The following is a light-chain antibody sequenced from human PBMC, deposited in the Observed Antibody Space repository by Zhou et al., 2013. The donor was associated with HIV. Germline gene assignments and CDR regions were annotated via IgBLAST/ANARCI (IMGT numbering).Light chain of an antibody. J-gene: IGKJ1*01. CDR2: YVS. CDR3: MQATDWPQRT. Sequence: DVVLTQSPLSLPVTLGQPASISCRSSQSLVHSGGKTYLGWFQQRPGQSPRRLIYYVSNRDSGVPDRFSGSGSGTDFTLKISRVEAEDVAVYYCMQATDWPQRTFGQGTKVEIK. CDR1: QSLVHSGGKTY. V-gene: IGKV2-30*02.